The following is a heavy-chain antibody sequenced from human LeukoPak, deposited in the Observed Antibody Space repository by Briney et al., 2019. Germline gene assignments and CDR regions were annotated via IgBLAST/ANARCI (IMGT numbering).Heavy chain of an antibody. J-gene: IGHJ4*02. CDR3: ARDRPTGASRLFVVQ. D-gene: IGHD3-3*01. CDR2: IIPIFGTA. V-gene: IGHV1-69*06. CDR1: GGTFSSYA. Sequence: SVKVSCKASGGTFSSYAISWVRQAPGQGLEWMGRIIPIFGTANYAQKFQGRVTITADKSTSTAYMELSSLRAEDTAVYYCARDRPTGASRLFVVQWGQGTLVTVSS.